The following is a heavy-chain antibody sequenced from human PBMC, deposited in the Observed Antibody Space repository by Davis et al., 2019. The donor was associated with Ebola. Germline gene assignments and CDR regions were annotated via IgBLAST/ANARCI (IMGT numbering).Heavy chain of an antibody. CDR2: IWYDGSNK. V-gene: IGHV3-33*01. CDR3: ARGYYDSGY. J-gene: IGHJ4*02. CDR1: GISFSTSG. D-gene: IGHD3-22*01. Sequence: GGSLRLSCAASGISFSTSGMHWVRQAPGKGLEWVAVIWYDGSNKYYADSVKGRFTISRDNSKNTLYLQMNSLRAEDTAVYYCARGYYDSGYWGQGTLVTVSS.